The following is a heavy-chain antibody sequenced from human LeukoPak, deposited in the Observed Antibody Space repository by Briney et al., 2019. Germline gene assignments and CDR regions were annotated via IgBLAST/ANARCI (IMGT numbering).Heavy chain of an antibody. CDR3: SRLEDSSPIEVALDI. D-gene: IGHD6-13*01. J-gene: IGHJ3*02. CDR2: IRGKRNNYAT. CDR1: GCTISGSV. Sequence: AGSLTLSCAASGCTISGSVMHWVRQASAQELEWVGRIRGKRNNYATAYSASVKGRFTISRDDSKNTVYLHMDSLKTEDTALYYCSRLEDSSPIEVALDIWGQGTVVTVSS. V-gene: IGHV3-73*01.